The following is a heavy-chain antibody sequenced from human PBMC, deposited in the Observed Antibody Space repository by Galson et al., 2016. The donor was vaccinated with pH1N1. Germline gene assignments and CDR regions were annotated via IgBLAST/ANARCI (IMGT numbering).Heavy chain of an antibody. D-gene: IGHD3-10*01. V-gene: IGHV1-3*04. CDR2: SNTGNGNT. J-gene: IGHJ3*02. Sequence: SVKVSCKASGCSFILYAIHWVRQAPGQRLEWMGWSNTGNGNTRYSQNLQDRITLSRDISANTAYMELSSLRSEDTAMYYCARRTGRTSDIWGQGTMVIVSS. CDR3: ARRTGRTSDI. CDR1: GCSFILYA.